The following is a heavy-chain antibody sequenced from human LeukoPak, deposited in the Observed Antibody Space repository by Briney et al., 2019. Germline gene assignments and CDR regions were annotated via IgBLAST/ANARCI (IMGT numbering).Heavy chain of an antibody. CDR1: GFTFSDYW. Sequence: PGGSLRLSCTASGFTFSDYWMTWVRQAPGKGLEWVANIKQDGSAKYYVDSVKGRFTISRDNAKNSLYLQMNSLRAEDTAVYYCARDRYGDYVDYWGQGTLVTVSS. CDR3: ARDRYGDYVDY. CDR2: IKQDGSAK. D-gene: IGHD4-17*01. J-gene: IGHJ4*02. V-gene: IGHV3-7*01.